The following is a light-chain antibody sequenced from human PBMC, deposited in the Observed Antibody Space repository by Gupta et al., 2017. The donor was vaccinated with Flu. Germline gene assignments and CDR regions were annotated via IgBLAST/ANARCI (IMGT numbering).Light chain of an antibody. CDR3: LQDSSYPPT. CDR1: QDIRDH. Sequence: AIQMTQSPSSLSASVGDRVTITCRASQDIRDHLGWYQQKPGKAPKLLIYTASYLQNGVPPRFSGSGSGTDFTLTISSLQPEDFATYYCLQDSSYPPTFGQGTRLDIK. CDR2: TAS. J-gene: IGKJ5*01. V-gene: IGKV1-6*01.